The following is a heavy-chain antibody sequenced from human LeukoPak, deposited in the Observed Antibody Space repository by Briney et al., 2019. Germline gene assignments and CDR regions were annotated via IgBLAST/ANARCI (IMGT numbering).Heavy chain of an antibody. V-gene: IGHV1-2*02. J-gene: IGHJ5*02. Sequence: GASVKVSCXASGYTFTVYYMHWVRQARGQGLEWMAWINPNSGGTNYAQKFQGRVTMTRDTSISTAYMELSRLRSDDTAVYYCARDRRITIFGVATNWFDPWGQGTLVTVSS. CDR2: INPNSGGT. D-gene: IGHD3-3*01. CDR1: GYTFTVYY. CDR3: ARDRRITIFGVATNWFDP.